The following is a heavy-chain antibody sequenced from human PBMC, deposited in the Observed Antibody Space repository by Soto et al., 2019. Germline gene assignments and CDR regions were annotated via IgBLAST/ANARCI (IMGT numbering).Heavy chain of an antibody. J-gene: IGHJ3*01. Sequence: GGSLRLSCAASGFTFNIYAMTWVRQAPGKGLEWVSAISDSGGNTYYADSVKGRFTISRDNSKNTLSLQMNSLRAEDTAVYYCAKDHPRDIAHYYDTSGYPESFDVRGQGTMVTVSS. CDR2: ISDSGGNT. V-gene: IGHV3-23*01. D-gene: IGHD3-22*01. CDR1: GFTFNIYA. CDR3: AKDHPRDIAHYYDTSGYPESFDV.